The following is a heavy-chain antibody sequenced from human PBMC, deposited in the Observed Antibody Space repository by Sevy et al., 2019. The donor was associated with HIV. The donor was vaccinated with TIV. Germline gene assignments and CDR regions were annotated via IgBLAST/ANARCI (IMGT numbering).Heavy chain of an antibody. CDR3: ARGVPTKAVTFDY. Sequence: SETLSLTCAVYGGSFSGYYWSWIRQPPGKGLEWIGEINHSGSTNYNPSLKSRVTISVDTSKNQFSLKLSSVTAADTAVYYCARGVPTKAVTFDYWGQGTLVTVSS. V-gene: IGHV4-34*01. CDR2: INHSGST. CDR1: GGSFSGYY. J-gene: IGHJ4*02. D-gene: IGHD6-19*01.